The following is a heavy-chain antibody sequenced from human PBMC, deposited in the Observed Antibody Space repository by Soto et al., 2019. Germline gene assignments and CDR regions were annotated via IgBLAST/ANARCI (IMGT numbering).Heavy chain of an antibody. J-gene: IGHJ4*02. CDR2: IKQDGSEK. Sequence: EVQLVESGGGLVQPGGSLRLSCAASGFTFSSYWMRWVRQAPGKGLEWVANIKQDGSEKYYVDSVKGRFTISRDNAKNSLYLQMNSLRAEDTAVYYCARGERWLQFLYYFDYWGQGTLVTVSS. CDR1: GFTFSSYW. D-gene: IGHD5-12*01. V-gene: IGHV3-7*01. CDR3: ARGERWLQFLYYFDY.